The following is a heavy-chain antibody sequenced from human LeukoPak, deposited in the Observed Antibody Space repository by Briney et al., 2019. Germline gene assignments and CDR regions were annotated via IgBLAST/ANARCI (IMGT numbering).Heavy chain of an antibody. CDR3: AKVWGYYDSSGY. J-gene: IGHJ4*02. CDR1: GFTVSNNY. CDR2: ISGSGGST. Sequence: GGSLRLSCAVSGFTVSNNYMSWVRQAPGKGLEWVSAISGSGGSTYYADSVKGRFTISRDNSKNTLYLQMNSLRAEDTAVYYCAKVWGYYDSSGYWGQGTLVTVSS. V-gene: IGHV3-23*01. D-gene: IGHD3-22*01.